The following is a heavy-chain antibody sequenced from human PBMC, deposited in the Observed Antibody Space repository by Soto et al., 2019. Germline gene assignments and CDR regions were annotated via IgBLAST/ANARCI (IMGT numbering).Heavy chain of an antibody. CDR3: ARAGDRSGYADS. D-gene: IGHD3-22*01. CDR1: GGSFRGYY. Sequence: PSETLSLTCAFYGGSFRGYYWTWIRQSPGKGLEWIGEINQSGSTNYNPSLKSRVTISVDTSKNQFSLKVNSVTAADTAVYYCARAGDRSGYADSWGQGTLVTVSS. J-gene: IGHJ4*02. CDR2: INQSGST. V-gene: IGHV4-34*01.